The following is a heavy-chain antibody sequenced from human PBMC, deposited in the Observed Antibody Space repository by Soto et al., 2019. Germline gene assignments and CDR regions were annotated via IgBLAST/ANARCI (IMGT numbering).Heavy chain of an antibody. J-gene: IGHJ5*01. Sequence: ASVKVSCKASGYTFTSYYMHWVRQAPGQGLEWMGIINPSGGSTSYAQKFQGRVTMTRDTSTSTVYTELSSLRSEDTAVYYCARVYPSDTRYGYVGNNWFDYWGQGTLVTVSS. CDR1: GYTFTSYY. D-gene: IGHD5-18*01. CDR2: INPSGGST. CDR3: ARVYPSDTRYGYVGNNWFDY. V-gene: IGHV1-46*03.